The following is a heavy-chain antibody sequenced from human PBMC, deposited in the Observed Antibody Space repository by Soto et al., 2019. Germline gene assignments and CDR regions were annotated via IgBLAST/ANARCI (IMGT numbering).Heavy chain of an antibody. CDR1: GFTVSSNY. CDR2: IYSGGST. Sequence: EVQLVESGGGLVQPGGSLRLSCAASGFTVSSNYMSWVRQAPGKGLEWVSVIYSGGSTYYADSVKGRFTISRDNSKNTLDLQMNSLRAEDTAVYYCASELGYCISTSCYGGYYYYGMDVWGQGTTVTVSS. J-gene: IGHJ6*01. V-gene: IGHV3-66*01. CDR3: ASELGYCISTSCYGGYYYYGMDV. D-gene: IGHD2-2*01.